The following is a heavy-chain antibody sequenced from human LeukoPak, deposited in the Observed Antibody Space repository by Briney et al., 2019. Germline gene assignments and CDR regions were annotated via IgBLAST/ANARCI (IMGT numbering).Heavy chain of an antibody. CDR3: ARWYSSSWYYFDY. V-gene: IGHV4-59*01. D-gene: IGHD6-13*01. CDR2: INYSGST. J-gene: IGHJ4*02. Sequence: PSETLSLTCTVSGGSISSYYWSWIRQPPGKGLEWIGYINYSGSTNYNPSLKSRVTISVDTSKNQFSLKLSSVTAADTAVYYCARWYSSSWYYFDYWGQGTLVTVSS. CDR1: GGSISSYY.